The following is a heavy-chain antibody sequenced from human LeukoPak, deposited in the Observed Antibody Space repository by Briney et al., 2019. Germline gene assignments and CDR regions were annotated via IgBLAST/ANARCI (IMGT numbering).Heavy chain of an antibody. J-gene: IGHJ4*02. CDR1: GFTFSTFA. D-gene: IGHD2-2*01. V-gene: IGHV3-21*01. CDR3: ARDSAAVMPHFDF. Sequence: GGSLRLSCAASGFTFSTFAMIWARQPPGKGLEWVSSIFPSGGEIHYADSVKGRFTISRDNAKNSLYLQMNSLRVEDTAVYYCARDSAAVMPHFDFWGQGTLVTVSS. CDR2: IFPSGGEI.